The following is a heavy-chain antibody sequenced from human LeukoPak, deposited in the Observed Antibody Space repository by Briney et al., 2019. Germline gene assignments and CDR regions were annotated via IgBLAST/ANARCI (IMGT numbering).Heavy chain of an antibody. D-gene: IGHD6-13*01. CDR2: INSDGSRT. CDR1: GFTFSSYW. J-gene: IGHJ4*02. Sequence: GGSLRLSCAASGFTFSSYWRHWVRQAPGKGLVWVSRINSDGSRTTYADAVKGRFTVSRDNAKNTLYLQMNSLRAEDTAVYCCTTTRLADAFYFDYWGQGTLVTVSS. CDR3: TTTRLADAFYFDY. V-gene: IGHV3-74*01.